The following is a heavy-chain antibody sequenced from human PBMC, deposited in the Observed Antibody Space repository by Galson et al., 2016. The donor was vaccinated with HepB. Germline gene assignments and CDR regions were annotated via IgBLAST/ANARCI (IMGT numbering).Heavy chain of an antibody. Sequence: SETLSLTCNVSGGSITSNTYYWGWIRQPPGKGLEWIGNIFYTGKAYYNPSLKSRVTISVDTSKKQFSLDLNSVTATDTAVYFCARVARSVVPAPFMDVWGQGTTVAVSS. CDR1: GGSITSNTYY. CDR3: ARVARSVVPAPFMDV. V-gene: IGHV4-39*01. CDR2: IFYTGKA. D-gene: IGHD2-2*01. J-gene: IGHJ6*02.